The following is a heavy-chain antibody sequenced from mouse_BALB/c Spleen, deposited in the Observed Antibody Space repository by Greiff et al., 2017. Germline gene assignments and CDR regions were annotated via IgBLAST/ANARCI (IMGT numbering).Heavy chain of an antibody. CDR3: ARCGFNYFDY. Sequence: EVKLMESGGGLVQPGGSRKLSCAASGFTFSSFGMHWVRQTPEKRLEWVASISSGGSTYYPDSVKGRFTISRDNARNILYLQMSSLRSEDTAMYYCARCGFNYFDYWGQGTTLTVSS. D-gene: IGHD1-1*02. CDR2: ISSGGST. V-gene: IGHV5-6-5*01. CDR1: GFTFSSFG. J-gene: IGHJ2*01.